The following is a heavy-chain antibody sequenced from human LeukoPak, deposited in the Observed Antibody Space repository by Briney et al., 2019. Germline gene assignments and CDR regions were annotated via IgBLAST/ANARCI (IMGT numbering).Heavy chain of an antibody. V-gene: IGHV3-30*18. CDR1: GFTFSGFG. Sequence: GGSLRLSCAASGFTFSGFGMHWVRQAPGKGLEWVAVISYDGSLKHYLDSVKGRFTISRDNSKNTVVLQMDSLRVEDTAIYYCAKKFFYGSGAGDALDIWGHGTLVTVSS. J-gene: IGHJ3*02. CDR3: AKKFFYGSGAGDALDI. CDR2: ISYDGSLK. D-gene: IGHD3-10*01.